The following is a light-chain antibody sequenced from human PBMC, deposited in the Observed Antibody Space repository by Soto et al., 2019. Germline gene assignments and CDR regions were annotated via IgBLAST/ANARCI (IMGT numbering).Light chain of an antibody. V-gene: IGLV2-11*01. J-gene: IGLJ1*01. Sequence: QSALTQPRSVSGSPGQSVTISCTGTSSDVGGYNYVSWYQQHPGKAPKLMIYDVSKRPSGVPDRFSGSKSGNTASLTISGLQAEDEADYYCCSYAGSYKGYVFGTGTKVPV. CDR1: SSDVGGYNY. CDR2: DVS. CDR3: CSYAGSYKGYV.